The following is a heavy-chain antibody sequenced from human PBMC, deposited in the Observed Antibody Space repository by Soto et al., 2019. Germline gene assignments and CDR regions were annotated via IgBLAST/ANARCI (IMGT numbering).Heavy chain of an antibody. Sequence: EVQLLESGGGLVQPGGSLRLSCAASGFMFGSYAMSWVRQAPGKGLEWVSGISGSGTDTYYADAVKGRVTISRDNAKNTLYLQMNGLRAEDTAIYYCANDLLSSYYYGMDAWGQGTTVTVSS. D-gene: IGHD3-10*01. CDR1: GFMFGSYA. V-gene: IGHV3-23*01. CDR3: ANDLLSSYYYGMDA. CDR2: ISGSGTDT. J-gene: IGHJ6*02.